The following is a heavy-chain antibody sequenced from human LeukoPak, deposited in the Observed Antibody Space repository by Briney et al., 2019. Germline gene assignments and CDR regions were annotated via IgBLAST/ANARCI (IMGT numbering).Heavy chain of an antibody. Sequence: GGSLRLSCAASGFSFNSNAMSWVRQAPGKGLVWVSRINGDGRSTSYADSVKGRFTISRDNAKNTLYLQMNSLRAEDTAVYYCARAYSSGWPFDYWGQGTLVTVSS. D-gene: IGHD6-19*01. CDR1: GFSFNSNA. V-gene: IGHV3-74*01. CDR3: ARAYSSGWPFDY. CDR2: INGDGRST. J-gene: IGHJ4*02.